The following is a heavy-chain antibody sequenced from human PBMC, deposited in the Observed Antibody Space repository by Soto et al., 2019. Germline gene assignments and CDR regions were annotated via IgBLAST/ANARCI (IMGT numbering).Heavy chain of an antibody. J-gene: IGHJ6*02. Sequence: PGGSLRLSCAASGFTFSSYDMHWVRQATGKGLEWVSAIGTAGDPYYPGSVKGRFTISRENAKNSLYLQMNSLRAGDTAVYYCARARSSSWGKNNYYYYGMDVWGQGTTVTVSS. V-gene: IGHV3-13*05. CDR1: GFTFSSYD. CDR2: IGTAGDP. CDR3: ARARSSSWGKNNYYYYGMDV. D-gene: IGHD6-13*01.